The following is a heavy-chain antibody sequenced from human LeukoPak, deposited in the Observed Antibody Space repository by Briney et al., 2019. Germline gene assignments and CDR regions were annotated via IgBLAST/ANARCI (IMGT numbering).Heavy chain of an antibody. J-gene: IGHJ6*03. CDR1: GGSFSGYY. V-gene: IGHV4-34*01. CDR2: INHSGST. D-gene: IGHD2-2*02. Sequence: PSVTLSLTCAVYGGSFSGYYWSWIRQPPGKGLEWIGEINHSGSTNYNPSLKSRVTISVDTSKNQFSLKLSSVTAADTAVYYCARGRYCSSTSCYKIAAAGTGYYYMDVWGKGTTVTVSS. CDR3: ARGRYCSSTSCYKIAAAGTGYYYMDV.